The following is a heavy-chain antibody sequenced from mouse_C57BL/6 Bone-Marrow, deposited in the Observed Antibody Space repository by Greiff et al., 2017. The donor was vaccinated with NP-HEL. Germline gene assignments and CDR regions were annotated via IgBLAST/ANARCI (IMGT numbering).Heavy chain of an antibody. CDR3: TTPPYYYGSSYWYFDV. J-gene: IGHJ1*03. Sequence: EVQLVESGAELVRPGASVKLSCTASGFNIKDDYMHWVKQRPEQGLEWIGWIDPENGDTEYASKFQGKATITADTSSNTAYLQLSSLTSEDTAVYYCTTPPYYYGSSYWYFDVWGTGTTVTVSS. V-gene: IGHV14-4*01. D-gene: IGHD1-1*01. CDR2: IDPENGDT. CDR1: GFNIKDDY.